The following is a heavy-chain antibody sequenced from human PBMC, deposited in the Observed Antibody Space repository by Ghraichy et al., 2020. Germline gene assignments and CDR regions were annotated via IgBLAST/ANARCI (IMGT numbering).Heavy chain of an antibody. V-gene: IGHV3-7*01. CDR2: IKKDGSEK. CDR3: ARDLGGGWYFDY. D-gene: IGHD6-19*01. Sequence: GGSLRLSCAASGFIFSGYWMTWVRQALGKGPEWVANIKKDGSEKYYVDYVKGRFTISRDNAKNSLYLQMNSLRAEDTAVYYCARDLGGGWYFDYWGQGALVTVSS. J-gene: IGHJ4*02. CDR1: GFIFSGYW.